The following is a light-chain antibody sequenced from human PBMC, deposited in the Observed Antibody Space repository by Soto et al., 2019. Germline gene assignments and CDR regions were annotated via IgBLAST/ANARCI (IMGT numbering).Light chain of an antibody. CDR3: QQYGRSPWT. CDR2: GAS. V-gene: IGKV3-20*01. J-gene: IGKJ1*01. Sequence: EIVLTQSPGTLSLSPGERATLSCRASQSVNSNYLAWYQQKPGQAPRLLIYGASGRATCIPDRFSGSGSGTDFTLTISRLEPEDFAVYYCQQYGRSPWTFGQGTKVEIK. CDR1: QSVNSNY.